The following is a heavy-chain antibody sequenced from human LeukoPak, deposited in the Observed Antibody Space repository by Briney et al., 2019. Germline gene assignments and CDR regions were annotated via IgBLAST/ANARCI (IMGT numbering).Heavy chain of an antibody. CDR1: GGSTNSGSFY. J-gene: IGHJ4*02. CDR3: ARRPSGYDYSHFDS. CDR2: IYYSGKT. V-gene: IGHV4-39*01. D-gene: IGHD5-12*01. Sequence: SETLSLTCSVSGGSTNSGSFYWGWIRQPPGKGLEWIGSIYYSGKTFYNPSFKSRVTISVDTSKNQFSLKLSSVTAADTAVYYCARRPSGYDYSHFDSWGQGTLVTVSS.